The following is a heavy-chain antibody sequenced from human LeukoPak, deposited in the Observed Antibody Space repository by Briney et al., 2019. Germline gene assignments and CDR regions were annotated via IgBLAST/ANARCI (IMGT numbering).Heavy chain of an antibody. V-gene: IGHV4-39*01. CDR3: ASLWSGYLDV. D-gene: IGHD3-3*01. CDR1: GGSISSSSYY. J-gene: IGHJ6*04. Sequence: LETLSLTCTVSGGSISSSSYYWGWIRQPPGKGLEWIGSIYYSGSTYYNPSLKSRVTISVDTSKNQFSLKLSSVTAADTAVYYCASLWSGYLDVWGKGTTVTVSS. CDR2: IYYSGST.